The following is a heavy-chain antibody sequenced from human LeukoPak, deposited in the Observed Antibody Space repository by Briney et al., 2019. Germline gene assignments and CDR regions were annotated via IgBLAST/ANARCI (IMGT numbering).Heavy chain of an antibody. V-gene: IGHV4-59*08. J-gene: IGHJ4*02. CDR2: ISYSGST. Sequence: SETLSLTCTVPGGSISSYYWSWIRQPPGKGLEWVGYISYSGSTKYNPSLKSRVSISVDTSKTQFSLKLSSVTAADTAVYYCARHAGCSGDSCFSGFPDCWGQGTLVTVSS. CDR1: GGSISSYY. CDR3: ARHAGCSGDSCFSGFPDC. D-gene: IGHD2-15*01.